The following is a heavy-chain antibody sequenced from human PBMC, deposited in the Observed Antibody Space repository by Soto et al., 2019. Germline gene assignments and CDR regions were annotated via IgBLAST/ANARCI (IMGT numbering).Heavy chain of an antibody. V-gene: IGHV3-11*01. CDR1: GFTFSDNY. CDR3: ARDLGYYESDRYFDY. Sequence: PGGSLRLSCAASGFTFSDNYMSWIRQAPGKGLEWVSYISSSGSIIYYADSVKGRFTISRDNAKNSLYLQMNSLRAEDTAVYYCARDLGYYESDRYFDYWRQGALVTISS. J-gene: IGHJ4*02. D-gene: IGHD3-22*01. CDR2: ISSSGSII.